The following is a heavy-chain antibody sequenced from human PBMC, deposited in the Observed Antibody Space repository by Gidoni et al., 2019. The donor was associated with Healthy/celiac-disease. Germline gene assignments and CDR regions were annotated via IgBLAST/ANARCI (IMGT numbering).Heavy chain of an antibody. CDR2: ISYDGSNK. V-gene: IGHV3-30*18. J-gene: IGHJ6*02. CDR1: GFTFSSYG. CDR3: AKDRRPYNWNYTYYYYYGMDV. D-gene: IGHD1-7*01. Sequence: QVQLVESGGGVVQPGRSLRLSCAASGFTFSSYGLHWGRQAPGKGLEWVAVISYDGSNKYYADSVKGRFTISRDNSKNTLYLQMNSLRAEDTAVYYCAKDRRPYNWNYTYYYYYGMDVWGQGTTVTVSS.